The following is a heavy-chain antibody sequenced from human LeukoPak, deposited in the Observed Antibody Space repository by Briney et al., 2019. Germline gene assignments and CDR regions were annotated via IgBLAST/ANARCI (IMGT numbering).Heavy chain of an antibody. J-gene: IGHJ4*02. CDR1: GFTFNNSG. Sequence: GGSLRLSCAASGFTFNNSGMHWVRQAPGKGLEWVAVIWFDGNNKDSADSVKGRFTISRDNSKNTLYLQMNSLRAEDTAVYYCARDRRGYCRGTSCYGIDYWGQGTLVTVSS. CDR2: IWFDGNNK. D-gene: IGHD2-2*01. V-gene: IGHV3-33*01. CDR3: ARDRRGYCRGTSCYGIDY.